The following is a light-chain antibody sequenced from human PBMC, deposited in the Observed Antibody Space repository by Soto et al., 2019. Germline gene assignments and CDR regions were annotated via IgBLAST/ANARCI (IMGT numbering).Light chain of an antibody. CDR1: XXXXXX. CDR2: TAS. V-gene: IGKV1-39*01. Sequence: DIQMTQSPSSLSASVGDRVTITCRAXXXXXXXLNWYQQKPGKAPKLLIYTASSLQSGVPSRFSGSGSGTDFXXXITSLQXEDFATYYCQQSFSTLWTFGQGTKVEIK. CDR3: QQSFSTLWT. J-gene: IGKJ1*01.